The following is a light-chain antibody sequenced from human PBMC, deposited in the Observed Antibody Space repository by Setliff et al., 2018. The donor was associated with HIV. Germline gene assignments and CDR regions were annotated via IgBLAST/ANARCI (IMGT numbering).Light chain of an antibody. CDR2: DVS. J-gene: IGLJ1*01. V-gene: IGLV2-14*03. Sequence: QSALTQPASVSGSPGQSITISCTGTSNDVGGYNYVSWYQQHPGKAPKLLLFDVSHRPSGISIRFSGSQSGNSASLTISGLQTEDEADYFCSSHASGGRHVFGSGTKVTVL. CDR3: SSHASGGRHV. CDR1: SNDVGGYNY.